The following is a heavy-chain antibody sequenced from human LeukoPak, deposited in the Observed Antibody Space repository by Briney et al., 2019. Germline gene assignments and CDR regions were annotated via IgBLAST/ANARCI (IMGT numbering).Heavy chain of an antibody. CDR1: GFTFSSYA. D-gene: IGHD1-26*01. CDR2: ISCDGSNK. CDR3: AREVGATTRRAFDI. J-gene: IGHJ3*02. Sequence: GRSLRLSCAASGFTFSSYAMHWVRQAPGKGLEWVAVISCDGSNKYYADSVKGRFTISRDNPKNTLYLQMNSLRAEDTAVYYCAREVGATTRRAFDIWGQGTMVTVSS. V-gene: IGHV3-30-3*01.